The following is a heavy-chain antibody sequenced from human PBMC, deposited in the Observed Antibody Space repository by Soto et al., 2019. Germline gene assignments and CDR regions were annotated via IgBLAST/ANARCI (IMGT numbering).Heavy chain of an antibody. J-gene: IGHJ6*02. CDR1: GFTLSSYG. V-gene: IGHV3-30*18. D-gene: IGHD6-13*01. CDR2: ISYDGSNK. Sequence: QVQLVESGGGVVQPGRSLRLSCAASGFTLSSYGMHWVRQAPGKGLEWVAVISYDGSNKYYADSVKGRFTISRDNSKNTLYLQMNSLRAEDTAVYYCAKDIAPYYYGMDVWGQGTTVTVSS. CDR3: AKDIAPYYYGMDV.